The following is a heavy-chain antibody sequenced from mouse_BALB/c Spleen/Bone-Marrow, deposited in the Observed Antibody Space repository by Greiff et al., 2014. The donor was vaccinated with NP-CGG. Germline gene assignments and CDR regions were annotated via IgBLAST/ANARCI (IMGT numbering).Heavy chain of an antibody. CDR2: IWAGGST. D-gene: IGHD2-14*01. Sequence: VQLQQSGPGLVAPSQSLSITCAVSGFSLTNYGVHWVRQPPGKGLEWLGVIWAGGSTNYNSTLMSRRSISKDNSKSQVFLKMNSLQTDDTAKYYCAIDHGGYGYAMDYWGQGTSVTVSS. J-gene: IGHJ4*01. CDR3: AIDHGGYGYAMDY. CDR1: GFSLTNYG. V-gene: IGHV2-9*02.